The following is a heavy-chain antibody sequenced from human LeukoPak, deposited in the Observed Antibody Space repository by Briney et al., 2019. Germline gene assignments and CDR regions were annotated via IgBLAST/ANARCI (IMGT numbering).Heavy chain of an antibody. J-gene: IGHJ4*02. V-gene: IGHV4-61*02. Sequence: SETLSLTCTVSGGSISSGSYYWSWTLHPAGKGLEWIGRTYTSGSTYYNPSLKSRVTISVDTSKNQFSLKLSSVTAADTAVYYCARRVFGDNYFDYWGQGTLVTVSS. CDR3: ARRVFGDNYFDY. CDR1: GGSISSGSYY. CDR2: TYTSGST. D-gene: IGHD3-10*01.